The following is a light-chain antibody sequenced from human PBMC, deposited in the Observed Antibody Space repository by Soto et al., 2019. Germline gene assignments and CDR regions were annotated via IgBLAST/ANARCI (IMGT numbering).Light chain of an antibody. J-gene: IGKJ1*01. CDR3: QHYNNWPPWT. CDR1: QSVSSY. V-gene: IGKV3-11*01. CDR2: DAS. Sequence: EIVLTQSPATLSLSPGERATLSCRASQSVSSYLAWYQQKPGQAPRLLIYDASNRATGIPARFSGSGSGTEFTLTISSLQSEDFAVYYCQHYNNWPPWTFGQGTKV.